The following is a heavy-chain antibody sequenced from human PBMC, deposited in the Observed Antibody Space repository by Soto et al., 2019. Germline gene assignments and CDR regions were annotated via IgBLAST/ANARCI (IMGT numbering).Heavy chain of an antibody. D-gene: IGHD3-22*01. CDR3: ARLSSDYYDSSGYWYYFDY. V-gene: IGHV3-30-3*01. CDR2: ISYDGSNK. Sequence: QVQLVESGGGVVQPGRSLRLSCAASGFTFSSYAMHWVRQAPGKGLEWVAVISYDGSNKYYADSVKGRFTISRDKSKNTLDQQMNSLRAEDTAVYYCARLSSDYYDSSGYWYYFDYWGQGTLVTVSS. J-gene: IGHJ4*02. CDR1: GFTFSSYA.